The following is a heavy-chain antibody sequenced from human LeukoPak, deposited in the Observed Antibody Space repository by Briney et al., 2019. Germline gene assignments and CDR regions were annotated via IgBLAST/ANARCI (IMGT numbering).Heavy chain of an antibody. V-gene: IGHV3-38-3*01. CDR3: ARDEPGYSPGWPEGY. CDR1: GFTVTIND. J-gene: IGHJ4*02. CDR2: ITGDST. Sequence: PGGSLRLSCAASGFTVTINDMSWVRQAPGKGLEWVSSITGDSTYYAGSRRGRFTFSRDNSKNTMSLQMNSLRAKDTAVYYCARDEPGYSPGWPEGYWGQGTLVTVSS. D-gene: IGHD6-25*01.